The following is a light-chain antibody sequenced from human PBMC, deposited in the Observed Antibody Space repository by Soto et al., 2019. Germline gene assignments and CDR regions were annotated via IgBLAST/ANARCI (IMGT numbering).Light chain of an antibody. Sequence: DIRMTQSPSTLSASLGDRVTITCRASQSISTWLAWYQQRPGKAPNLLIYKASSLESGVPSRFSGSGSGTEFTLTISSLQPDDFATYYCQHYNSFPYTFGQGTKLQIK. CDR3: QHYNSFPYT. CDR2: KAS. J-gene: IGKJ2*01. V-gene: IGKV1-5*03. CDR1: QSISTW.